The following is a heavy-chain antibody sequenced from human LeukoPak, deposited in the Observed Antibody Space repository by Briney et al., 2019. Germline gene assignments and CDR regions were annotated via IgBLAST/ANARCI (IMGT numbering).Heavy chain of an antibody. J-gene: IGHJ6*03. V-gene: IGHV3-23*01. CDR2: ISGSGANT. CDR3: AKAPPIAVAGRLYYYYYMDV. D-gene: IGHD6-19*01. Sequence: PGGSLRLSCAASGFTFSSYAMHWVRQAPGKGLEWVSSISGSGANTYYADSVKGRFTISRDNSKNTLYLQMNSLRAEDTAVYYCAKAPPIAVAGRLYYYYYMDVWGKGTTVTVSS. CDR1: GFTFSSYA.